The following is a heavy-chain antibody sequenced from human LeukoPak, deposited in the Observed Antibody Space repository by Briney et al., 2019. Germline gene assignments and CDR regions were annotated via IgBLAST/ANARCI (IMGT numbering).Heavy chain of an antibody. Sequence: SETLSLTCTVSAGSISLYNTYYWNWIRQSPGKGLEWIGYIYYSGSTSYNPSLKSRVTISVDTSKNQFSLKLNSLTAADTAVYYCARATWNGYMFDYWGQGSLVTVTS. CDR2: IYYSGST. CDR1: AGSISLYNTYY. V-gene: IGHV4-59*01. CDR3: ARATWNGYMFDY. J-gene: IGHJ4*02. D-gene: IGHD5-24*01.